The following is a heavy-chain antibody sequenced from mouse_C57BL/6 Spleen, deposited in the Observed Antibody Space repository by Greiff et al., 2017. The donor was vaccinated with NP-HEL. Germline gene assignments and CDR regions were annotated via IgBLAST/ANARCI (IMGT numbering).Heavy chain of an antibody. CDR3: TCPGWYFDV. Sequence: VQLKQSGAELVRPGASVKLSCTASGFNIKDYYMHWVKQRPEQGLEWIGRIDPEDGDTEYAPKFQGKATMTADTSSNPAYLQLSSLTSEDTAVYYCTCPGWYFDVWGTGTTVTVSS. V-gene: IGHV14-1*01. CDR1: GFNIKDYY. CDR2: IDPEDGDT. J-gene: IGHJ1*03.